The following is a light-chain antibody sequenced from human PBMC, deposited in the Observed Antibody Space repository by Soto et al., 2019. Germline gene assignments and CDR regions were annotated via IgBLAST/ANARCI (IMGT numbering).Light chain of an antibody. CDR1: QRITT. V-gene: IGKV3-15*01. CDR3: HQYGKWPPET. CDR2: GAS. J-gene: IGKJ3*01. Sequence: EIVMTQSPATLSWSRGEGATLSWRASQRITTVAWYQQKPGQAPRLLXYGASIRATGIPARFSGSGSGTEFTLTISSLQSEDFAVYYCHQYGKWPPETFGPGTKVDI.